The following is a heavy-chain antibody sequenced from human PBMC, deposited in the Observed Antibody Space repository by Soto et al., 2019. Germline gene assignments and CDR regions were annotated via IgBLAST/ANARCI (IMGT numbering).Heavy chain of an antibody. V-gene: IGHV3-23*01. D-gene: IGHD6-19*01. Sequence: EVQLLESGGGLVQPGGSLRLSCAASGFTFSSYAMSWVRQAPGKGLEWVSAISGSGGSTYYADSVKGRFTISRDNSKNTLYLQMNSLRAEDTAVYYCAKDSKGYSSGWSMYNWFDPWRQGTLVTVSS. CDR2: ISGSGGST. CDR1: GFTFSSYA. CDR3: AKDSKGYSSGWSMYNWFDP. J-gene: IGHJ5*02.